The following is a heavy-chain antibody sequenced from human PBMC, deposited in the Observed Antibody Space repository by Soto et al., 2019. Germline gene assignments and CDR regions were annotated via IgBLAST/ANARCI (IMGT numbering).Heavy chain of an antibody. Sequence: SETLSLTCAVYGVSFSGYYWSWIRQPPGKGLEWIGEINHSGSTNYNPSLKSRVTISVDTYKNQFSLKLSSVTAADTAVYYCASTDIVVVPANNWFDPWGQGTLVTVSS. V-gene: IGHV4-34*01. D-gene: IGHD2-2*01. CDR2: INHSGST. CDR3: ASTDIVVVPANNWFDP. CDR1: GVSFSGYY. J-gene: IGHJ5*02.